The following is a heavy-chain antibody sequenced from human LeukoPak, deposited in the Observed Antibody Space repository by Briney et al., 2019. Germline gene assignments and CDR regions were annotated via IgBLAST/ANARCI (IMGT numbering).Heavy chain of an antibody. V-gene: IGHV3-23*01. CDR1: GFTFSSYA. CDR3: AKDSRITMIVVVITLDAFDI. D-gene: IGHD3-22*01. J-gene: IGHJ3*02. CDR2: ISGSGGST. Sequence: GGSLRLSCAASGFTFSSYAMSWVRQAPGKGLEWVSAISGSGGSTYYADSVKGRLTISRDNSKNTLYLQMNSLRAEDTAVYYCAKDSRITMIVVVITLDAFDIWGQGTMVTVSS.